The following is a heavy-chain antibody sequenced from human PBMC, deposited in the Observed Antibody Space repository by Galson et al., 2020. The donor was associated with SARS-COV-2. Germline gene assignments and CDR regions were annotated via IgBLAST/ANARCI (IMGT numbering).Heavy chain of an antibody. CDR1: GYTFTSYG. D-gene: IGHD2-2*01. CDR2: IRAYNGNT. V-gene: IGHV1-18*01. Sequence: ASVKVSCKASGYTFTSYGTSWVRQAPGQGLEWMGWIRAYNGNTNYAQKLQGRVTMTTDTSTSTAYMELRSLRSDDTAVYYCARCPTPIYQTEWGQGTLVTVSS. CDR3: ARCPTPIYQTE. J-gene: IGHJ4*02.